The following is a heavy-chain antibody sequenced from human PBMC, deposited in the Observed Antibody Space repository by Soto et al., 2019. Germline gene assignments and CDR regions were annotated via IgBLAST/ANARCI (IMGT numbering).Heavy chain of an antibody. CDR3: ARVHTATTYFGV. J-gene: IGHJ2*01. V-gene: IGHV1-8*01. CDR1: GYTFTSYD. Sequence: QVQLVQSGAEVRKPGASVKVSCKASGYTFTSYDINWVRQASGQGLEWMGWMNPNSGNTGSAQRYQGRLTLTRNTSINTAYMELTSLTSEDAAVYYCARVHTATTYFGVWGRGTLV. CDR2: MNPNSGNT. D-gene: IGHD4-17*01.